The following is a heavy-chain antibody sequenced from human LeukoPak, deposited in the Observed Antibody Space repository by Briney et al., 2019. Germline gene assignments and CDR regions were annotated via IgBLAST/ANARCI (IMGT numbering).Heavy chain of an antibody. J-gene: IGHJ4*02. CDR3: ARDQIPSGYSSSWYGY. Sequence: ASVKVSCKASGYTFTVYYMHWVRQAPGQGLEWMGWINPNSGGTNYAQKFQGRVTMTRDTSISTAYMELSRLRSDDTAVYYCARDQIPSGYSSSWYGYWGQGTLVTVSS. CDR2: INPNSGGT. V-gene: IGHV1-2*02. CDR1: GYTFTVYY. D-gene: IGHD6-13*01.